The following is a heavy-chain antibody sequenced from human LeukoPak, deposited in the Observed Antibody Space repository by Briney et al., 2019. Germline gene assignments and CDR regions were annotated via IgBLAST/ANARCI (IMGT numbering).Heavy chain of an antibody. CDR1: GGSFSGYY. CDR2: INHSGST. J-gene: IGHJ5*02. D-gene: IGHD3-10*01. Sequence: SETLSLICAVYGGSFSGYYWSWIRQPTGKGLEWIGEINHSGSTNYNPSLKSRVTISVDTSKNQFSLRLSSVTAADTAVYYCARGTHYYGSGSYLRPWGQGTLVTVSS. CDR3: ARGTHYYGSGSYLRP. V-gene: IGHV4-34*01.